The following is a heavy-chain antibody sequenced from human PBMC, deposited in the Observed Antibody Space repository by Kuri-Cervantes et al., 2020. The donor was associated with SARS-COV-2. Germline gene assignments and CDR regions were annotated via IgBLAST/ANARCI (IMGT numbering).Heavy chain of an antibody. CDR3: ARDYGSGSPRFFDH. V-gene: IGHV3-48*01. CDR2: INSGSRTI. Sequence: ETLSLTCTVSGGSISSHYWSWIRQPPGKGLEWIAYINSGSRTIYYADSVKGRFTISTDNAKNSVYLQMNSLRAEDTAVYYCARDYGSGSPRFFDHWGQGTQVTVSS. D-gene: IGHD3-10*01. CDR1: GGSISSHY. J-gene: IGHJ4*02.